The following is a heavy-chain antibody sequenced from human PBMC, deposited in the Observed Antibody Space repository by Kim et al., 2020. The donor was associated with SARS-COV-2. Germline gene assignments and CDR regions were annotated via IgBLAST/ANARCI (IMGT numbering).Heavy chain of an antibody. V-gene: IGHV3-21*01. J-gene: IGHJ4*02. CDR3: ARVRSSGWDYFDY. Sequence: SANLVESRFTITKDNTKNTPYLKMNSRSAEDTAVYHCARVRSSGWDYFDYWGQGTLVTVSS. D-gene: IGHD6-19*01.